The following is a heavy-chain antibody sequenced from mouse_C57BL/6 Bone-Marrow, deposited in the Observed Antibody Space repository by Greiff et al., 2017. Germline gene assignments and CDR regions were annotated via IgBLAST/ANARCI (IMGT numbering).Heavy chain of an antibody. CDR2: IDPSDSYT. D-gene: IGHD2-1*01. Sequence: QVQLQQPGAELVKPGASVKLSCKASGYTFTSYWMQWVQQRPGQGLEWIGEIDPSDSYTNSNQKFKGKATLTVDTSSSTAYMQLSSLTSKDSAVYDCARRIYCVSYDAMDYWGQGTSVTVSS. V-gene: IGHV1-50*01. CDR1: GYTFTSYW. CDR3: ARRIYCVSYDAMDY. J-gene: IGHJ4*01.